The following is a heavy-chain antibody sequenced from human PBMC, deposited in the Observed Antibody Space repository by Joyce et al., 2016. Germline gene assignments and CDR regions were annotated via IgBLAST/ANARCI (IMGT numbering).Heavy chain of an antibody. V-gene: IGHV3-30*03. Sequence: QVQLVESGGGVVPPGTSLTLSCVASGFTFSNYAMHWVRQFPGKGLEWVAVISSDGTKKYYADFVKGRLSVSRDNSRQQVNPRVDRLRHEDTAVYYCVRNYYFGSGRYYILDFWGQGTLINIAS. D-gene: IGHD3-10*01. J-gene: IGHJ4*02. CDR3: VRNYYFGSGRYYILDF. CDR2: ISSDGTKK. CDR1: GFTFSNYA.